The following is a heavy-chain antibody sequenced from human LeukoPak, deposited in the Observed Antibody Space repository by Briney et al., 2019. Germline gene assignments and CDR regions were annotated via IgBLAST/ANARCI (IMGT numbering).Heavy chain of an antibody. CDR2: IYYSGST. CDR1: GGSISSSSYY. D-gene: IGHD3-22*01. Sequence: SSETLSLTCTVSGGSISSSSYYWGWIRQPPGKGLEWIGSIYYSGSTYYNPSLKSRVTISVDTSKNQFSLILRSVTAADTAVYYCARAPHFFDTSGSRYYFDYWGQGALVTVSS. CDR3: ARAPHFFDTSGSRYYFDY. V-gene: IGHV4-39*07. J-gene: IGHJ4*02.